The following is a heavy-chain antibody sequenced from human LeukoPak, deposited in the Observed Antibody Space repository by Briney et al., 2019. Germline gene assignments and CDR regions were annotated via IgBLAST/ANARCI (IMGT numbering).Heavy chain of an antibody. CDR2: ISGSGGST. CDR1: GFTFSSYA. J-gene: IGHJ5*02. V-gene: IGHV3-23*01. CDR3: AKDFRRHVTYYYDSAGPDWFDP. D-gene: IGHD3-22*01. Sequence: PGGSLRLSCAASGFTFSSYAMSWVRQAPGKGLGWVSAISGSGGSTYYADSVKGRFTISRDNSKNTLYLQMNSLRAEDTAVYYCAKDFRRHVTYYYDSAGPDWFDPWGQGTLVTVSS.